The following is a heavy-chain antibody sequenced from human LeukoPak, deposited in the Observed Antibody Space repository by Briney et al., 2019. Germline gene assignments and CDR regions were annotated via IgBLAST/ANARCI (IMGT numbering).Heavy chain of an antibody. CDR1: GGTFSSYA. Sequence: SVKVSCKASGGTFSSYAISWVRQAPGQGLEWMGGIIPIFGTANYAQKFQGRVTITADESTSTAYMELSSLRSEDTAVYYCASPRRGVFDHYDSSGYGPFNYWGQGTLVTVSS. V-gene: IGHV1-69*13. J-gene: IGHJ4*02. CDR3: ASPRRGVFDHYDSSGYGPFNY. D-gene: IGHD3-22*01. CDR2: IIPIFGTA.